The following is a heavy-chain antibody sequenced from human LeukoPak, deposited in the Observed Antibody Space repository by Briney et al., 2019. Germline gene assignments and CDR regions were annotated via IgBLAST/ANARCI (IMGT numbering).Heavy chain of an antibody. J-gene: IGHJ6*03. Sequence: GGSLRLSCAASGVSFSDYYMSRSRQAPGRGVEWGSYIISSGSTIYYADSVKARFTLSTDNAKNSLYLQMNSLRAEDTAVYYCARTPKPFSSTSCPSYMDVWGKGPTVTVSS. CDR1: GVSFSDYY. V-gene: IGHV3-11*01. D-gene: IGHD2-2*01. CDR3: ARTPKPFSSTSCPSYMDV. CDR2: IISSGSTI.